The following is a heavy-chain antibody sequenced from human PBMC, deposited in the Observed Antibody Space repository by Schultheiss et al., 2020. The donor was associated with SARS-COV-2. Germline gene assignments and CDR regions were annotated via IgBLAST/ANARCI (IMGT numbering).Heavy chain of an antibody. Sequence: GGSLRLSCAASGVTFSSYSMNWVRQAPGKGLEWVSSISSSSSYIYYADSVKGRFTISRDNAKNSLYLQMNSLRAEDKAVYYCASSCSSTSCDRDYWGQGTLVTVSS. J-gene: IGHJ4*02. V-gene: IGHV3-21*01. D-gene: IGHD2-2*02. CDR2: ISSSSSYI. CDR3: ASSCSSTSCDRDY. CDR1: GVTFSSYS.